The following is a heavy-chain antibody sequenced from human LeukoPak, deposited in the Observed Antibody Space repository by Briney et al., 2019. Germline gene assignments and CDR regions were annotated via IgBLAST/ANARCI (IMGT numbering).Heavy chain of an antibody. V-gene: IGHV4-61*05. J-gene: IGHJ4*02. CDR2: IYYSGST. CDR1: GDSITSSAFY. Sequence: KPSETLSLTCTVSGDSITSSAFYWGWIRQAPGKGLEWIGYIYYSGSTNYNPSLKSRVTISVDTSKNQFSLKLSSVTAADTAVYYCARGLAGYDILTGYLYYFDYWGQGTLVTVSS. CDR3: ARGLAGYDILTGYLYYFDY. D-gene: IGHD3-9*01.